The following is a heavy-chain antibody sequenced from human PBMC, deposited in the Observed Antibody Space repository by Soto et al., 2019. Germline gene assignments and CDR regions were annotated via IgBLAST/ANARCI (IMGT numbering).Heavy chain of an antibody. J-gene: IGHJ4*02. Sequence: PGGSLRLSCAASGFTFRHYAMNWVRQAPGKGLEWVSVISGSGGTTYYADSVKGRFTISRDNSNNTLFLQMDSLRAEDTAVYYCAKDWGINVLDYWGQGTLVTVSS. CDR3: AKDWGINVLDY. V-gene: IGHV3-23*01. CDR2: ISGSGGTT. CDR1: GFTFRHYA. D-gene: IGHD3-16*01.